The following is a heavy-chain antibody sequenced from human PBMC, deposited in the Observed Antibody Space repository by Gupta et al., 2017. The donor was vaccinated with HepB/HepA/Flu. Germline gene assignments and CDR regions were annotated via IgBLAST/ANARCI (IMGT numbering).Heavy chain of an antibody. CDR2: ISSSSSTI. J-gene: IGHJ4*02. V-gene: IGHV3-48*02. Sequence: EVQLVESGGGLVQPGGSVRPPWAASGFTFSSYSMNWVRQAPGKGLEWVAYISSSSSTIYYADSVKGRFTIARDNAKNSLYLQMNSLRDEDTAVYYCAIYHDDRHYWGQGTLVTVSS. D-gene: IGHD3-22*01. CDR3: AIYHDDRHY. CDR1: GFTFSSYS.